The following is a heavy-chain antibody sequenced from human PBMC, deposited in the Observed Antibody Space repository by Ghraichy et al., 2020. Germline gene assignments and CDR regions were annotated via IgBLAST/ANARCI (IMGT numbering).Heavy chain of an antibody. CDR3: GRSTALVGGWFDP. J-gene: IGHJ5*02. D-gene: IGHD3-16*01. Sequence: ASVKVSCQPSGYTFVSYGITWVRQAPGQGLEWMGWISTYNGQTNYPQRLQGRVTMTSDTSTSTVYMELRSLTFDETAVYYCGRSTALVGGWFDPWGQGTLVTFSS. CDR2: ISTYNGQT. CDR1: GYTFVSYG. V-gene: IGHV1-18*04.